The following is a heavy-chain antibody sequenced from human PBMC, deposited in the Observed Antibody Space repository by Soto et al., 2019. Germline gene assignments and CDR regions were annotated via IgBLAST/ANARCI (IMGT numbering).Heavy chain of an antibody. CDR1: GFTFSSYA. CDR2: ISGSGLST. Sequence: EVQLLESGGGLVQPGGSLRLSCAASGFTFSSYAMNWVRQAPGKGLEWVSGISGSGLSTDYADSVKGRFTISRDNSKNTLYLQMNSLRADDTAMYYCMKDVRFLEWSYGDYWGQGTLVTVSS. J-gene: IGHJ4*02. V-gene: IGHV3-23*01. CDR3: MKDVRFLEWSYGDY. D-gene: IGHD3-3*01.